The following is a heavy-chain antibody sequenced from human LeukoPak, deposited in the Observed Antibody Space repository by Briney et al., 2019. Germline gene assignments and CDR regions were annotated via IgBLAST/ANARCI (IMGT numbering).Heavy chain of an antibody. J-gene: IGHJ4*02. D-gene: IGHD6-13*01. CDR1: GYSISSGYY. CDR2: IHYSGST. CDR3: ARGGNSWYADY. Sequence: SETLSLTCTVSGYSISSGYYWGWIRQPPGKGLEWIGYIHYSGSTSYNPSLKSRVTMSVDTSNNQFSLKVSSVTAADTAVYYCARGGNSWYADYWGQGTLVTVSS. V-gene: IGHV4-61*01.